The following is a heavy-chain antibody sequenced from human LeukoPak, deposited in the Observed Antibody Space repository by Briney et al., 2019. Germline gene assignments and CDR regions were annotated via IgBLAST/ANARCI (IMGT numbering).Heavy chain of an antibody. D-gene: IGHD5-24*01. CDR1: GFTFSSYE. Sequence: GGSLRLSCAASGFTFSSYEMNGVRQAPGKGLEWVSYISSSGSTTYYADSLKGRFTISRDNAKKSLYLQMNSLRAEDTAVYYCARDSWDGYNLGNFDYWGQGTLVTVSS. J-gene: IGHJ4*02. CDR2: ISSSGSTT. V-gene: IGHV3-48*03. CDR3: ARDSWDGYNLGNFDY.